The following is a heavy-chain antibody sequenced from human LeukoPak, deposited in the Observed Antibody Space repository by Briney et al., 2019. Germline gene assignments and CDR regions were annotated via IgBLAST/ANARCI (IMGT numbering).Heavy chain of an antibody. CDR3: ARLVPAANRYGMDV. V-gene: IGHV4-34*01. CDR2: INHSGST. D-gene: IGHD2-2*01. Sequence: NTSETLSLTCAVYGGSFSGYYWSWIRQPPGKGLEWIGEINHSGSTNYNPSLKSRVTISVDTSKNQFSLKLSSVTAADTAVYYCARLVPAANRYGMDVWGQGTTVTVSS. CDR1: GGSFSGYY. J-gene: IGHJ6*02.